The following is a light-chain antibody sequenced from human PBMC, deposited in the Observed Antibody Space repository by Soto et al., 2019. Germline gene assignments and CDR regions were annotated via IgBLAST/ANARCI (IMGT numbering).Light chain of an antibody. CDR2: GAS. CDR3: QQYGSSPIT. J-gene: IGKJ5*01. Sequence: IVLPHAPATLSLSLCDIATLTCSASQGVSSSLAWYQQKPGQAPRLLIYGASTRATGIPARFSGSGSGTDFTLTISRLEPEDFAVYYCQQYGSSPITFGQGTRLEI. V-gene: IGKV3-20*01. CDR1: QGVSSS.